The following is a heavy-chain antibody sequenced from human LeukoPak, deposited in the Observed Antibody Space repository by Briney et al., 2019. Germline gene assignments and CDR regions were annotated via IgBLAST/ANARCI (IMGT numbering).Heavy chain of an antibody. D-gene: IGHD3-10*01. V-gene: IGHV1-2*02. J-gene: IGHJ6*03. CDR1: GYTFTGYY. Sequence: ASVKVSCKASGYTFTGYYMHWVRQAPGQGLEWMGWINPNSGGTNYAQKFQGRVTMTRDMSTSTVYMELSSLRSEDTAVYYCARDAASFRGVSTQKRSNYYYYYMDVWGKGTTVTVSS. CDR3: ARDAASFRGVSTQKRSNYYYYYMDV. CDR2: INPNSGGT.